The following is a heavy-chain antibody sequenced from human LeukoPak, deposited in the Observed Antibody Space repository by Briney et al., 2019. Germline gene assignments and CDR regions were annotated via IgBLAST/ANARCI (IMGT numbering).Heavy chain of an antibody. V-gene: IGHV3-23*01. CDR2: ISGSGGST. Sequence: GGTLRLSCAASGFTFSSYGMSWVRQAPGNGLEWVSAISGSGGSTYYSDSAKGRFTISRDNSKNTLYLQMNSLRAEDTAVYYCARDRGGNSYGYYFDYWGQGTLVTVCS. CDR3: ARDRGGNSYGYYFDY. D-gene: IGHD5-18*01. J-gene: IGHJ4*02. CDR1: GFTFSSYG.